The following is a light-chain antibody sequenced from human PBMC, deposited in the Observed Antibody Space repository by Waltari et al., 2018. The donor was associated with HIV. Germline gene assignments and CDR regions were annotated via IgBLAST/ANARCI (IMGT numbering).Light chain of an antibody. J-gene: IGLJ2*01. CDR2: EVT. V-gene: IGLV2-8*01. Sequence: QSALTQPPSASGSPGQSVALSCTGPSSDIGAYNFLSWYQQRTGSAPKLIIFEVTKRPTGVPDRFSGSKSGNTASLTVSGLLPEDDADYYCSSYAGSNRFVVFGGGTRLTVL. CDR1: SSDIGAYNF. CDR3: SSYAGSNRFVV.